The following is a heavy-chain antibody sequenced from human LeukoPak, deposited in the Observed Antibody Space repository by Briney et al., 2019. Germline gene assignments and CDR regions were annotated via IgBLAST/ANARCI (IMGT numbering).Heavy chain of an antibody. D-gene: IGHD3-10*01. Sequence: SETLSLTCTVSGGSIGSYYWSWIRQPAGKGLEWIGRIYTSGSTNYNPSLKSRVTMSVDTSKNQFSLKLSSVTAADTAVYYCARDVGSGSYDYYYYYGMDVWGQGTTVTVSS. J-gene: IGHJ6*02. CDR3: ARDVGSGSYDYYYYYGMDV. CDR1: GGSIGSYY. CDR2: IYTSGST. V-gene: IGHV4-4*07.